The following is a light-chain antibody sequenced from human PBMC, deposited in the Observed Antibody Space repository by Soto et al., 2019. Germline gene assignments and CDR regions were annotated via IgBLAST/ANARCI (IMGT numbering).Light chain of an antibody. CDR1: QSVSNN. CDR3: QQYNNWPRT. Sequence: EIVLTQSPGTLSLSPGERATLSCLASQSVSNNYLAWYQQKPGQAPRLLIHGATTRATGIPARFSGSGSGTEFTLTISSLQSEDFAVYYCQQYNNWPRTFGQGTKVDIK. V-gene: IGKV3-15*01. J-gene: IGKJ1*01. CDR2: GAT.